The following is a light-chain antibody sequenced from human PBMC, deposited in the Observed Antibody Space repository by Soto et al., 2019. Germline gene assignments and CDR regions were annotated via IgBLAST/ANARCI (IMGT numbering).Light chain of an antibody. V-gene: IGKV1-39*01. J-gene: IGKJ5*01. CDR2: KAS. CDR3: QQFYSTPQIT. CDR1: QTISNY. Sequence: DIQLTQSPSSLSASVGDKVTLTCRASQTISNYLNWYHQKPGKAPKLLIYKASSLESGVPSRFSGSGSGTEFTLTIRSLQTEDVAVYYCQQFYSTPQITFGQGTRREIK.